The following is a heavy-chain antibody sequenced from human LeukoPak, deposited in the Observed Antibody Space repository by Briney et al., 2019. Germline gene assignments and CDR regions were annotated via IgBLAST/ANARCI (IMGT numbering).Heavy chain of an antibody. CDR1: GFTFSSYI. Sequence: GGSLRLSCEASGFTFSSYIMTWVRQAPGKGLEWVSTIKRNAEATFYADSVKDRFTISRDDSKNTLYLQMNSLRADDTDLYFSARDHESDGYPNSDYWGQGTLVTVSS. J-gene: IGHJ4*02. V-gene: IGHV3-23*01. CDR3: ARDHESDGYPNSDY. CDR2: IKRNAEAT. D-gene: IGHD3-22*01.